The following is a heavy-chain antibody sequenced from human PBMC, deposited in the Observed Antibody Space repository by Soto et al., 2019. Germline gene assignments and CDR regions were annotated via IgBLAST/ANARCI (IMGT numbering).Heavy chain of an antibody. CDR2: INQDGTVK. Sequence: PGGSLRLSCSASGFPFTSSWMNWVRQAPGKGLEWVANINQDGTVKYYVDSVKGRFTISRDNARNSVFLQMDRLRIEDAAIYYCARAAFSSTSSWGQGTVVTVSS. D-gene: IGHD2-2*01. V-gene: IGHV3-7*01. J-gene: IGHJ5*02. CDR3: ARAAFSSTSS. CDR1: GFPFTSSW.